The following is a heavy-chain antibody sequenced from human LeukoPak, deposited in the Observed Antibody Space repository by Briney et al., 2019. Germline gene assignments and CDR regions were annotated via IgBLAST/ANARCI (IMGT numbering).Heavy chain of an antibody. Sequence: SETLPPTCTVSGGSISSYYWSWIRQPPGKGLEWIGNIYYSGSTNYNPSLKSRDTISVDTSKDQFSLKLSSVIAADTAIYYCSRVSGYGGNADYWGQGTLVTVSS. J-gene: IGHJ4*02. CDR3: SRVSGYGGNADY. D-gene: IGHD4-23*01. V-gene: IGHV4-59*01. CDR2: IYYSGST. CDR1: GGSISSYY.